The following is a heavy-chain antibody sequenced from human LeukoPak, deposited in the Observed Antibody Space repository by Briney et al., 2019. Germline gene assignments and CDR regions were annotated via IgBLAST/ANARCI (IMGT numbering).Heavy chain of an antibody. V-gene: IGHV3-30*03. J-gene: IGHJ4*02. D-gene: IGHD3-9*01. CDR2: ISYDGSNK. CDR1: GFTFSSYG. Sequence: PGGSLRLSCAASGFTFSSYGMHWVRQAPGKGLEWVAVISYDGSNKYYADSVKGRFTISRDNSKNTLYLQMNSLRAEDTAVYYCARDRDGDYDILTGYYHWGQGTLVTVSS. CDR3: ARDRDGDYDILTGYYH.